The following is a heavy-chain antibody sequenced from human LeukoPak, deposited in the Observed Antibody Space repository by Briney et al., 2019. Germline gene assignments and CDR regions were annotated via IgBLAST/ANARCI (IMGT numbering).Heavy chain of an antibody. D-gene: IGHD3-10*01. Sequence: GGSLRLSCAASGFTFSSYWMSWVRQAPGKGLEWVANIKQDGSEKYYVDSVKGRFTISRDNAKNSLYLQMNSLRAEDTAVYYCATSPYYYGSGSYYSHYYYYYMDVWGKGTTVTVSS. CDR1: GFTFSSYW. J-gene: IGHJ6*03. CDR2: IKQDGSEK. V-gene: IGHV3-7*01. CDR3: ATSPYYYGSGSYYSHYYYYYMDV.